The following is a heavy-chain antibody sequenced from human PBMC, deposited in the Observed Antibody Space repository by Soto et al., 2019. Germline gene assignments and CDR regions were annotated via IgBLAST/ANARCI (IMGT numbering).Heavy chain of an antibody. Sequence: GGSLRLCCSASVFSFVNYAMNCVRQAPGKGLEWVSGLSGSGTSTYYADSVKGRFTISRDNSRDTLFLQMNSLTADDTAVYYCAKATTNGGWFNPFDSWGQGALVTVSS. CDR2: LSGSGTST. CDR1: VFSFVNYA. J-gene: IGHJ4*02. CDR3: AKATTNGGWFNPFDS. V-gene: IGHV3-23*01. D-gene: IGHD6-19*01.